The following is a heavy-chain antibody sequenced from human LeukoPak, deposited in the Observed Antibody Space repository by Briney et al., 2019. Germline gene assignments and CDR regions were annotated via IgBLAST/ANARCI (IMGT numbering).Heavy chain of an antibody. CDR1: GGSISSYY. V-gene: IGHV4-59*01. Sequence: SETLSLTCTVSGGSISSYYWSWIRQPPGKGLEWIGYIYYSGSTNYNPSLKSRVTISVDTSKNQFSLKLSSVTAADTAVYYCAGVVHSSSWLPNPTNNWFDPWGQGTLVTVSS. D-gene: IGHD6-13*01. J-gene: IGHJ5*02. CDR2: IYYSGST. CDR3: AGVVHSSSWLPNPTNNWFDP.